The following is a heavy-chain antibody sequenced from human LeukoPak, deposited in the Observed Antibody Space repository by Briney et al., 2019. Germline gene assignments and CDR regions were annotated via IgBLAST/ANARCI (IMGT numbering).Heavy chain of an antibody. J-gene: IGHJ4*02. Sequence: SETLSLTCTVSGGSISNYYWSWIRQPPGKGLEWIGYIYYTGSTKYNPSLKSRVTISVDSSKNQSSLKLSSVTAADTAVYYCARNFEGYHFGSGSYFDSWGQGTLVTVSS. CDR3: ARNFEGYHFGSGSYFDS. CDR2: IYYTGST. CDR1: GGSISNYY. V-gene: IGHV4-59*01. D-gene: IGHD3-10*01.